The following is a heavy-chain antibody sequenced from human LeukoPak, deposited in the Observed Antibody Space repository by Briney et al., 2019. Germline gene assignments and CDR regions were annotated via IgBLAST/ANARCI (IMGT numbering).Heavy chain of an antibody. V-gene: IGHV3-23*01. CDR1: GFTFSSYA. CDR3: AKDLRFLEWLSKFDY. D-gene: IGHD3-3*01. CDR2: ISGSGGST. Sequence: PGGSLRLSRAASGFTFSSYAMSWVRQAPGKGLEWVSAISGSGGSTYYADSVKGRFTISRDNSKNTLYLQMNSLRAEDTAVYYCAKDLRFLEWLSKFDYWGQGTLVTVSS. J-gene: IGHJ4*02.